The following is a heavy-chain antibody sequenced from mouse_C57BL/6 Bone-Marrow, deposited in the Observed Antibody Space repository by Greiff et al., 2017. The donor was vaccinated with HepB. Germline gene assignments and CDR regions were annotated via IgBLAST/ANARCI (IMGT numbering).Heavy chain of an antibody. Sequence: VKLVESGPGLVQPSQSLSITCTVSGFSLTSYGVHWVRQSPGKGLEWLGVIWSGGSTDYYAAFISRLSISKDNSKSQVFFKMNSLQADDTAIYYCARTRLRRAMDYWGQGTSVTVSS. CDR1: GFSLTSYG. J-gene: IGHJ4*01. CDR3: ARTRLRRAMDY. CDR2: IWSGGST. D-gene: IGHD2-2*01. V-gene: IGHV2-2*01.